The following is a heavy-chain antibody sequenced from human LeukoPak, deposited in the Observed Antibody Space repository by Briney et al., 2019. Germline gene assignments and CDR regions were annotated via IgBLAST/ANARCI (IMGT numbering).Heavy chain of an antibody. CDR1: GFTFSHFA. J-gene: IGHJ4*02. V-gene: IGHV3-33*03. D-gene: IGHD5-18*01. Sequence: PGGSLRLSCAASGFTFSHFAMAWVRQAPGKGLEWVAVIWYDGSNKYYADSVKGRFTISRDNAKNSLYLQMNSLRAEDTAVYYCATRARGYSYGYAYWGQGTLVTVSS. CDR2: IWYDGSNK. CDR3: ATRARGYSYGYAY.